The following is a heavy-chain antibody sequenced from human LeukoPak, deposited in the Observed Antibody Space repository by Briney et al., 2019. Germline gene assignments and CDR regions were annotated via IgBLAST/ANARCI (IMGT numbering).Heavy chain of an antibody. V-gene: IGHV3-23*01. CDR3: ANSISYSGGWFGFFDY. CDR1: GFTFSSYA. Sequence: PGGSLRLSCAASGFTFSSYAMSWVRQAPGKGLEWVSAISGSGGSTYYADSVKGRFTISRDNSKNTLYLQMNSLRAEDTAVYYCANSISYSGGWFGFFDYWGQGTLVTVSS. J-gene: IGHJ4*02. CDR2: ISGSGGST. D-gene: IGHD6-19*01.